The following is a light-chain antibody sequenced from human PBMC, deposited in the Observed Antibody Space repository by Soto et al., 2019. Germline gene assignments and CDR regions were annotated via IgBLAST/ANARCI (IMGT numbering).Light chain of an antibody. V-gene: IGLV2-14*03. CDR1: SSDVGGYNY. CDR2: DVS. J-gene: IGLJ1*01. CDR3: SSYTTSNTRQIV. Sequence: AHPAPLSGAPGQSSHIFCTGTSSDVGGYNYVSWYQHHPGKAPKLIIYDVSNRPSGVSNPFSGSKSGNTASLTISGLQPEDEADYYCSSYTTSNTRQIVFGTGTKVTVL.